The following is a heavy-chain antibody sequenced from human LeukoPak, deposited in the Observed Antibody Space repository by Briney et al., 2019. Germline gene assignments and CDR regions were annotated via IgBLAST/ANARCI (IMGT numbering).Heavy chain of an antibody. CDR3: AGRLTQYDCFDP. J-gene: IGHJ5*02. D-gene: IGHD2-2*01. CDR2: TYYRSTWYN. Sequence: SQTLSLTCAISGDSVSSNSVTWNWIRQSPSRGLEWLGRTYYRSTWYNDYAVSVRGRITVNPHTSKNQFSLHLNSVTPEDTAVYYCAGRLTQYDCFDPWGQGILVTVSS. CDR1: GDSVSSNSVT. V-gene: IGHV6-1*01.